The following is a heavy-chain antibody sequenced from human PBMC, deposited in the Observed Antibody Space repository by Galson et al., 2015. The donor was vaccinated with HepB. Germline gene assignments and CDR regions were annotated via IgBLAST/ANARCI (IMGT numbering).Heavy chain of an antibody. CDR3: AKGRTIFGVVTHFDY. Sequence: SLRLSCAASGFTFDDYAMHWVRQAPGKGLEWVSGISWNSGSIGYADSVKGRFTISRDNAKNSLYLQMNSLRAEDTALYYCAKGRTIFGVVTHFDYWGQGTLVTVSS. CDR1: GFTFDDYA. J-gene: IGHJ4*02. V-gene: IGHV3-9*01. CDR2: ISWNSGSI. D-gene: IGHD3-3*01.